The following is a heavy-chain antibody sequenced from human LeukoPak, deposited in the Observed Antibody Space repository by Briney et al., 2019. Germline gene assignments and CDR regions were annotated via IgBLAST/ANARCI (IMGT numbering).Heavy chain of an antibody. CDR1: GGSVSSGSYY. J-gene: IGHJ5*02. V-gene: IGHV4-61*01. D-gene: IGHD1-26*01. CDR2: IYYSGST. Sequence: SETLSLTCTVSGGSVSSGSYYWSWIRQPPGKGLEWIGYIYYSGSTNYNPSLKSRVTISVDTSKNQFSLKLSSVTAADTAVYYCARDGLSYTATTTAWFDPWGQGTLVTVSS. CDR3: ARDGLSYTATTTAWFDP.